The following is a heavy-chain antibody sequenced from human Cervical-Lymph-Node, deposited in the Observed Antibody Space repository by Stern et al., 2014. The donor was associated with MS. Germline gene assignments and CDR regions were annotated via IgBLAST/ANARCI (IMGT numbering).Heavy chain of an antibody. V-gene: IGHV1-2*02. CDR3: TRALRIADRPSPGGHWFDP. J-gene: IGHJ5*02. Sequence: QVQLVESGAEVEKPGASVKVSCKASGYIFTDYYLHWVRQAPGQGLEWMGRINPKRGGTSYAQTVQGRVTLTWDTANTTAYMDLRRLSSEDTAVYYCTRALRIADRPSPGGHWFDPWGQGTLVIVSS. D-gene: IGHD6-6*01. CDR2: INPKRGGT. CDR1: GYIFTDYY.